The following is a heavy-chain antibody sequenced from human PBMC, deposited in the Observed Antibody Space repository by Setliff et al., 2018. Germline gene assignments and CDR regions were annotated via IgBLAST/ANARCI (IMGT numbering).Heavy chain of an antibody. J-gene: IGHJ4*02. Sequence: SETLSLTCAVYGESFSGHYWSWIRQPPGKGMEWIGEINHSGSTNYNPSLKSRVTISVDTSKNQFSLKLSSVAAADTAVYYCARGFDVCGGGACYTDGPYYFDYWGLGTLVTVSS. D-gene: IGHD2-21*02. CDR3: ARGFDVCGGGACYTDGPYYFDY. CDR1: GESFSGHY. V-gene: IGHV4-34*01. CDR2: INHSGST.